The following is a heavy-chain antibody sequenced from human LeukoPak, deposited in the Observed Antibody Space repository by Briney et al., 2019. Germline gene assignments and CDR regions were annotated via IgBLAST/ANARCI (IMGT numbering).Heavy chain of an antibody. J-gene: IGHJ5*02. D-gene: IGHD1-1*01. CDR2: INPYTGAT. CDR3: ATSTVTHTRDP. Sequence: ASVKVSCQASEYTSSDFYLNWVRQAPGQGLGWMGWINPYTGATIYAQNFQGRVTMTWDASIGTGYVELTRLTSDDTALYYCATSTVTHTRDPWGQGTLVTVSS. CDR1: EYTSSDFY. V-gene: IGHV1-2*02.